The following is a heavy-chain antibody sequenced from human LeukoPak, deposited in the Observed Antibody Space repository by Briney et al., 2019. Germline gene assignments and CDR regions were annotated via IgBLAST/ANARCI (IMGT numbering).Heavy chain of an antibody. CDR3: ARYYDSSGYYPGAFDI. D-gene: IGHD3-22*01. V-gene: IGHV3-66*01. CDR1: GFTVSSNY. J-gene: IGHJ3*02. Sequence: GGSLTLSCAASGFTVSSNYMNWVRQAPGKGLEWGSVIFTGSSSYYADSVKGRFTISRDNSKNTLYLQMNSLRAEDTAVYFCARYYDSSGYYPGAFDIWGQGKMVTVSS. CDR2: IFTGSSS.